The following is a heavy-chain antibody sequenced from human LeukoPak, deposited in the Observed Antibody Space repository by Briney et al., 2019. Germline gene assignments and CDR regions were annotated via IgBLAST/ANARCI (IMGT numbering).Heavy chain of an antibody. CDR1: GYSFTSYW. J-gene: IGHJ6*02. V-gene: IGHV5-51*01. D-gene: IGHD3-10*01. Sequence: GESLKISCKGSGYSFTSYWIGWARQMPGKGLEWMGIIYPGDSDTRYSPSFQGQVTISADKSISTAYLQWSSLKASDTAMYYCSRPFSTYYYGSGIYYNDYGMDVWGQGTTVTVSS. CDR3: SRPFSTYYYGSGIYYNDYGMDV. CDR2: IYPGDSDT.